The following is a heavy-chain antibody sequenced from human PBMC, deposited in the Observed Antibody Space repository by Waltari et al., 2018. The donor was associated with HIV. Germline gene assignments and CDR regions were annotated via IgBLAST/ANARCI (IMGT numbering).Heavy chain of an antibody. Sequence: ELQLVASGGGLVLPGGFMGLSATASGLTFSSYQMNLVLQAPGKGLKWVSYISSSGSTICYADSVKGRFTISRDNAKYALYLQMNSLRAEDTAVYDCASWWDAFDIWGQGTMVTVSS. CDR3: ASWWDAFDI. D-gene: IGHD2-8*02. CDR1: GLTFSSYQ. CDR2: ISSSGSTI. J-gene: IGHJ3*02. V-gene: IGHV3-48*03.